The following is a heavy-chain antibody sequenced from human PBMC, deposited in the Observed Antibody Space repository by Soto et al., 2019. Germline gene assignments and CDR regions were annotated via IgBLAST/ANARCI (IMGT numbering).Heavy chain of an antibody. Sequence: SETLSLTCTVSGGSISSSSYYWGWIRQPPGKGLEWIGSIYYSGSTYYNPSLKSRVTISVDTSKNQFSLKLSSVTAADTAVYYCARHSRLVGHMGFDPWGQGTLVTVAS. CDR3: ARHSRLVGHMGFDP. J-gene: IGHJ5*02. CDR1: GGSISSSSYY. D-gene: IGHD2-8*02. V-gene: IGHV4-39*01. CDR2: IYYSGST.